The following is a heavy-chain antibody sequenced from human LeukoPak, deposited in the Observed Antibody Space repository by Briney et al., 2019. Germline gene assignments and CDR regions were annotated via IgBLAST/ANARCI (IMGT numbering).Heavy chain of an antibody. V-gene: IGHV4-4*07. CDR3: AREVSGSDYDRAYDY. CDR1: GGSISTYY. Sequence: SETLSLTCTVSGGSISTYYWSWIRQPARKGLEWIGRLSSSGTTNYNTSLKSRVTMSVDTSTNQLSLNLTSVTAADTAVYYCAREVSGSDYDRAYDYWGQGTLVTVAS. CDR2: LSSSGTT. J-gene: IGHJ4*02. D-gene: IGHD3-16*01.